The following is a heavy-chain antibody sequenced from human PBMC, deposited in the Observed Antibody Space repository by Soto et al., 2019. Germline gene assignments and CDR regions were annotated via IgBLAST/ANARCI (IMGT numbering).Heavy chain of an antibody. CDR1: GFTFSSYS. J-gene: IGHJ6*02. V-gene: IGHV3-21*01. Sequence: EVQLVESGGGLVKPGGSLRLSCAASGFTFSSYSMNWVRQAPGKGLEWVSSISSSSSYIYYADSVKGRFTISRDNAKNSLYLQINSLRDEDTAVYYCARDEYCSGGSCLHYYYYGMDVWGQGTTVTVSS. D-gene: IGHD2-15*01. CDR3: ARDEYCSGGSCLHYYYYGMDV. CDR2: ISSSSSYI.